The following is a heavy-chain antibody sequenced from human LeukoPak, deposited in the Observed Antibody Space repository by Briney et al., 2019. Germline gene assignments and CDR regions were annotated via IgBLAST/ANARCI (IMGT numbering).Heavy chain of an antibody. J-gene: IGHJ4*02. D-gene: IGHD3-10*01. CDR2: INTETGNP. Sequence: ASVKVSCKASGYTFISYAVNWVRQAPAQGLEWMGWINTETGNPTYAQGFTGQFVFSVDTSVNTAYLQISSLRTEDTAVYYCARGGYYGGSGTYGFFDYWGQGSLVTVSS. CDR1: GYTFISYA. V-gene: IGHV7-4-1*02. CDR3: ARGGYYGGSGTYGFFDY.